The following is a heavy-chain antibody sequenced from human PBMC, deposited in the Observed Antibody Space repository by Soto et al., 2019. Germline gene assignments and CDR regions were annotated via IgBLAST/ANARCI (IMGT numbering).Heavy chain of an antibody. Sequence: GGSLRLSCAATGFPFSRDGLNWVRQTPGKGLEWVSAISGSGEDIYYADSVKGRFTNSRDNSKNTLYLQMNSLRAEDTAVYYCAKDKDIVVVVAAIHYYYYYMDVWGKGTTVTVSS. V-gene: IGHV3-23*01. J-gene: IGHJ6*03. D-gene: IGHD2-15*01. CDR3: AKDKDIVVVVAAIHYYYYYMDV. CDR1: GFPFSRDG. CDR2: ISGSGEDI.